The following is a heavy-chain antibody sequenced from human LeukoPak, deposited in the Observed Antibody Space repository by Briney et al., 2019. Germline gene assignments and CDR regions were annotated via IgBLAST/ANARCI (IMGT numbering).Heavy chain of an antibody. CDR2: IRSSGGST. CDR3: AKRGGLSSSSGWYYFDY. V-gene: IGHV3-23*01. Sequence: GGSLRLSCAASGFTFSSYAMSWVRQAPGKGLEWVSAIRSSGGSTFNADSVKGRFTISRDNSKNTLYLQMNSLRAEDTALYYCAKRGGLSSSSGWYYFDYWGQGTLVTVSS. CDR1: GFTFSSYA. D-gene: IGHD6-6*01. J-gene: IGHJ4*02.